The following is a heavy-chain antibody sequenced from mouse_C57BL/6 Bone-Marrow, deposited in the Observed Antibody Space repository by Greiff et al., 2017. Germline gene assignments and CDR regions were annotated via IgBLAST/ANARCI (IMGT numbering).Heavy chain of an antibody. J-gene: IGHJ3*01. CDR2: IRSKSNNYAT. CDR3: VRHDYVY. D-gene: IGHD2-4*01. CDR1: GFSFNTYA. Sequence: DVKLQESGGGLVQPKGSLKLSCAASGFSFNTYAMNWVRQAPGKGLEWVARIRSKSNNYATYYADSVKDRFTISRDDSESMLYLQMNNLKTEDTAMYYCVRHDYVYWGQGTLVTVSA. V-gene: IGHV10-1*01.